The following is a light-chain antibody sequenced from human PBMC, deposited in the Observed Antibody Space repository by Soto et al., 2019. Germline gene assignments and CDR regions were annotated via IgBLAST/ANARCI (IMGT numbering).Light chain of an antibody. CDR3: QAWDDTTGVV. V-gene: IGLV3-1*01. Sequence: SYELTQPPSVSVSPGQTASIPCSGDKLGVRYACWYQQKPGHSPVLVIYLDTKRPSGIPERFSGENSGNTATLTISGTQAMDEADYYCQAWDDTTGVVFGGGTKVTVL. J-gene: IGLJ2*01. CDR2: LDT. CDR1: KLGVRY.